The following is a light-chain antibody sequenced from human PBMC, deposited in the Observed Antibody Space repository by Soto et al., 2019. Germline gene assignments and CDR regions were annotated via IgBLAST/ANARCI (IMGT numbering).Light chain of an antibody. V-gene: IGLV4-60*02. CDR1: SGHSNNL. Sequence: QPVLTQSSSASASLGSSVKLTCTLSSGHSNNLIAWHQQQPGKAPRFLMSLEGTGTYNKGSGVPDRFSGSSSGADRCLTISSLQFEDEADYYCETWASHPWVFGGGTKLTVL. CDR2: LEGTGTY. CDR3: ETWASHPWV. J-gene: IGLJ3*02.